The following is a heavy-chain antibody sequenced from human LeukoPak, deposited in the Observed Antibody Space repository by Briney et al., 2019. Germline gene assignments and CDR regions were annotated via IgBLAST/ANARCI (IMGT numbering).Heavy chain of an antibody. Sequence: ASVKVSCKASGYTLTSYGISWVRQAPGQGLEWMGWISAYNGNTNFPQTLQDRVTMTTDTSTNIAYMELRSLRSDDTAVYYCARGAIAALYYFDYWGQGTLVTVSS. J-gene: IGHJ4*02. D-gene: IGHD6-13*01. CDR1: GYTLTSYG. CDR2: ISAYNGNT. V-gene: IGHV1-18*01. CDR3: ARGAIAALYYFDY.